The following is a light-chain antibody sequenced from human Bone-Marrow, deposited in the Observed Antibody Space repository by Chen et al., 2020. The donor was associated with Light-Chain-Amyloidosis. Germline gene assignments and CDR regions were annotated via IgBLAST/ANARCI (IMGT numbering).Light chain of an antibody. CDR3: QSADSSGTYEVI. CDR1: YLPTKY. CDR2: RDT. V-gene: IGLV3-25*03. J-gene: IGLJ2*01. Sequence: SYELTQPPSVSVSPGQTARIPCPGDYLPTKYAYWDQQKPGQAPVLVIHRDTERPSGISERFSGSSSGTTATLTISGVQAEDEADYHCQSADSSGTYEVIFGGGTKLTVL.